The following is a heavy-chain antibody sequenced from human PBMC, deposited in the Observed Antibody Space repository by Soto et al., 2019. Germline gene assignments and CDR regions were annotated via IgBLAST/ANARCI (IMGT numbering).Heavy chain of an antibody. J-gene: IGHJ4*02. V-gene: IGHV1-2*04. Sequence: GASLKVSCKASGYTFTGYYIHWVRQAPGQGLEWMGWINPNSGGTNYAQKFQGWVTMTRDTSISTAYMELSRLRSADTAVYYCARDLGYCSNGVCYNTYYFDYWGQGTLVTVSS. D-gene: IGHD2-8*01. CDR1: GYTFTGYY. CDR3: ARDLGYCSNGVCYNTYYFDY. CDR2: INPNSGGT.